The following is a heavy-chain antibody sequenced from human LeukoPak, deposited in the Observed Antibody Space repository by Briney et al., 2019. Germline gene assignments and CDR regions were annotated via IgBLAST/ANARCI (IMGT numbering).Heavy chain of an antibody. V-gene: IGHV1-18*04. CDR1: GYTFTGYY. J-gene: IGHJ3*02. CDR2: ISAYNGNT. CDR3: ARSFYYDSPDAFDI. D-gene: IGHD3-22*01. Sequence: ASVKVSCKASGYTFTGYYMHWVRQAPGQGLEWMGWISAYNGNTNYAQKLQGRVTMTTDTSASTAYMELRSLRSDDTAVYYCARSFYYDSPDAFDIWGQGTMVTVSS.